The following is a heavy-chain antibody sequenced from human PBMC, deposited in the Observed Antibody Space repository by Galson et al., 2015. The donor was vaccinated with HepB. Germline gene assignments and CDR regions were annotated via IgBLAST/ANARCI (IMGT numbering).Heavy chain of an antibody. Sequence: SETLSLTCTVSGGSISSYYWSWIRQPPGKGLEWIGYIYYSGSTNYNPSLKSRVTISVDTSKNQFSLKLSSVTAADTAVYYCARRSSGYYWYFDYWGQGTLVTVSS. CDR3: ARRSSGYYWYFDY. CDR2: IYYSGST. CDR1: GGSISSYY. J-gene: IGHJ4*02. D-gene: IGHD3-22*01. V-gene: IGHV4-59*08.